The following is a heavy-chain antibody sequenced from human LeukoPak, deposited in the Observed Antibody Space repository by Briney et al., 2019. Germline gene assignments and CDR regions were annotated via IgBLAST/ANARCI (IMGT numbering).Heavy chain of an antibody. CDR1: GYTFTSYD. J-gene: IGHJ6*02. Sequence: ASVKVSCKASGYTFTSYDINWVRQVTGQGLEWMGWMNPNSGNTGYAQKFQGRVTMTRNTSISTAYMELSSLRSEDTAVYYCARAHYLITMVRGVIVRYYYYGMDVWGQGTTVTVSS. CDR3: ARAHYLITMVRGVIVRYYYYGMDV. D-gene: IGHD3-10*01. V-gene: IGHV1-8*01. CDR2: MNPNSGNT.